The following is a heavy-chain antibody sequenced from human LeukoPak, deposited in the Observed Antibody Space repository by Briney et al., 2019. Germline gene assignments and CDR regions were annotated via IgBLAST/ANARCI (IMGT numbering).Heavy chain of an antibody. CDR3: ARDESYCRGGTCDRGPYDY. J-gene: IGHJ4*02. CDR2: ITNNGGST. CDR1: GFTFSSYA. Sequence: GGSLRLSCAASGFTFSSYAMHWVRQAPGKGLEYVSAITNNGGSTYYGNSVKGRFTISRDNSKNTLYLQMGSLRADDMAVYYCARDESYCRGGTCDRGPYDYWGQGTLVTVSS. D-gene: IGHD2-15*01. V-gene: IGHV3-64*01.